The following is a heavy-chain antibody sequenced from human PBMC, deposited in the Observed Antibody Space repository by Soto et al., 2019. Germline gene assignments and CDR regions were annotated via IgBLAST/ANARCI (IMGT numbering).Heavy chain of an antibody. D-gene: IGHD1-26*01. J-gene: IGHJ4*02. CDR3: AHRALYSGSYWDGGYFDT. Sequence: QITLRESGPTRVRPTQPLTLTCDFSGFSLTTSGVGVAWIRQSPGKAPEWLAVIYWDDDKRYSPTLKSRLTITQDTFRKPVVRTITNMDPVDTGTYYCAHRALYSGSYWDGGYFDTWGQGTPVTVSS. CDR2: IYWDDDK. V-gene: IGHV2-5*02. CDR1: GFSLTTSGVG.